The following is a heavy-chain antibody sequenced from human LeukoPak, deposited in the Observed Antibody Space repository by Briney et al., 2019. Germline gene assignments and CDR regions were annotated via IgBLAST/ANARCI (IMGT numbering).Heavy chain of an antibody. Sequence: GGSLRLSCAASGFTFSSYAMSWVRQAPGKGLEWVSVISGSGGSTYYADSVKGRFTISRDNSKNTLYLQMNSLRAEDTAVYYCAKGTTTLVVTKIDYWGQGTLVTVS. CDR2: ISGSGGST. J-gene: IGHJ4*02. CDR1: GFTFSSYA. V-gene: IGHV3-23*01. CDR3: AKGTTTLVVTKIDY. D-gene: IGHD4-23*01.